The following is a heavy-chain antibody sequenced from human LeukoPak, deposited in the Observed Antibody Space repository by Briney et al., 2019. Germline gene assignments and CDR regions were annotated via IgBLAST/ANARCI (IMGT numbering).Heavy chain of an antibody. CDR3: AKDRHAPGRYCSSTICFPFDP. D-gene: IGHD2-2*01. Sequence: PGGSLRLSCVSSGFTFGDYSMSWFRQAPGKGLEWVGFIRSKAYGGTTDYAASVKGRFTISRDDSKSIAYLQMNSLRTEDTAVYYCAKDRHAPGRYCSSTICFPFDPWGQGTLVTVSS. J-gene: IGHJ5*02. CDR1: GFTFGDYS. V-gene: IGHV3-49*03. CDR2: IRSKAYGGTT.